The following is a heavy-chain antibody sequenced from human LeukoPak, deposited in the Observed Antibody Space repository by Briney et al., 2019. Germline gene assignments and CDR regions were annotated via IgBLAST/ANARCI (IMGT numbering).Heavy chain of an antibody. CDR3: VREDTPATANY. V-gene: IGHV3-48*01. CDR1: GFTFSNYN. D-gene: IGHD2-21*02. CDR2: ISSTSNPI. Sequence: GGSLRLSCAASGFTFSNYNMNWVRQAPGKGLEWLSYISSTSNPIYYADSVKGRFTISRDNSKDTLFLQMHSLRPGDTAVYYCVREDTPATANYWGQGTLVTISS. J-gene: IGHJ4*02.